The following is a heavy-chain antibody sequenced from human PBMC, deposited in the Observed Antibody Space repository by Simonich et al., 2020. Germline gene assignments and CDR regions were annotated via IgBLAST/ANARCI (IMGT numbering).Heavy chain of an antibody. CDR1: GYTFTGYY. CDR2: INPNSGCT. CDR3: ARGALTGDYYYMDV. Sequence: QVQLVQSVAEVKKPGASVKVYCKASGYTFTGYYMHWVRQAHGQGREWRGCINPNSGCTNYAQKFQGRGPMTRYTSISTAYMELSRLRSDDTAVYYCARGALTGDYYYMDVWGKGTTVTVSS. D-gene: IGHD7-27*01. V-gene: IGHV1-2*02. J-gene: IGHJ6*03.